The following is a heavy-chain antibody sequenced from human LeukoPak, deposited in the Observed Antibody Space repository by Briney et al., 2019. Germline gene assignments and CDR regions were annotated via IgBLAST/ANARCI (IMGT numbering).Heavy chain of an antibody. J-gene: IGHJ4*02. CDR1: GYTFTSYA. CDR2: INTITGNP. CDR3: ARGLVGDGYNWRGGALYYFDY. D-gene: IGHD5-24*01. V-gene: IGHV7-4-1*02. Sequence: ASVKVSCKASGYTFTSYAMNWVRQAPGQGLEWMGWINTITGNPTYAQGFTGRFVFSLDTSVSTAYLQISSLKAEDTAVYYCARGLVGDGYNWRGGALYYFDYWGQGTLVTVSS.